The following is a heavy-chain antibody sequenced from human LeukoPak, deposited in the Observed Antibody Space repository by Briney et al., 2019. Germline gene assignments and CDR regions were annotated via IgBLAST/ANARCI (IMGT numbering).Heavy chain of an antibody. V-gene: IGHV4-39*07. J-gene: IGHJ6*03. CDR3: ARARGVIGYYYMDV. CDR2: IYYSGST. CDR1: GGSISSSSYY. Sequence: PSETLSLTCTVSGGSISSSSYYWGWIRQPPGKGLEWIGSIYYSGSTYYNPSLKSRVTISVDTSKNQFSLKLSSVTAADTAVYYCARARGVIGYYYMDVWGKETTVTISS. D-gene: IGHD3-16*02.